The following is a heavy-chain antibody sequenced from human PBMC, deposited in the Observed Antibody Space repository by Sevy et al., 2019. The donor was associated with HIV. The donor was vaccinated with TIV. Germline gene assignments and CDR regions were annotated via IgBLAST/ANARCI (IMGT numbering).Heavy chain of an antibody. CDR1: GFTFSSYG. Sequence: GGSLRLSCAASGFTFSSYGMHWVRQAPGKGLEWVAVISYDGSNKYYASSVKGRFTISSDKSKNTLYLQMNSLRAEDTVVYYCAKSRSRIVVLPGGHDYWGQGTLVTVSS. CDR2: ISYDGSNK. D-gene: IGHD3-22*01. CDR3: AKSRSRIVVLPGGHDY. V-gene: IGHV3-30*18. J-gene: IGHJ4*02.